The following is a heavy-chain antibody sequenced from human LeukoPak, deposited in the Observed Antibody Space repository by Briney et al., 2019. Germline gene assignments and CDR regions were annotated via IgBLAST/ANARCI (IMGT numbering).Heavy chain of an antibody. V-gene: IGHV3-53*01. CDR2: IYGGGNI. CDR1: GFTVSSNY. D-gene: IGHD1-1*01. Sequence: GGSLRLSCAASGFTVSSNYMNWVRQAPGKGLEWVSVIYGGGNIYYADSVKGRFTISRDNAKNSLYLQMNSLRAEDTAVFYCAIVTRRLERPIGWGQGTLVTVSS. J-gene: IGHJ4*02. CDR3: AIVTRRLERPIG.